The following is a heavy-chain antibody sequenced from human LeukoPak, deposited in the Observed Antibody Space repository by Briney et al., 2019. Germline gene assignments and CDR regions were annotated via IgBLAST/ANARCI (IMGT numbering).Heavy chain of an antibody. V-gene: IGHV3-30-3*01. Sequence: SGGSLRLSCAASGFTFSSCAMHWVRQAPGKGLEWVAVISYDGSNKYYADSVKGRFTISRDSSKNTLYLQMNSLRAEDTAVYYCARDRPFYPYSSSWYGAFDIWGQGTMVTVSS. CDR3: ARDRPFYPYSSSWYGAFDI. D-gene: IGHD6-13*01. J-gene: IGHJ3*02. CDR2: ISYDGSNK. CDR1: GFTFSSCA.